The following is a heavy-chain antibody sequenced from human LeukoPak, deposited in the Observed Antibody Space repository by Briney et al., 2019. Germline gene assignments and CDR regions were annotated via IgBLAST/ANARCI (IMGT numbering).Heavy chain of an antibody. J-gene: IGHJ5*02. CDR3: AKDLELDYYGSGSYYNVYTNWFDP. Sequence: GGSLRLSCAASGFTFRSYAMAWVRQSPGRGLEWVSAISGSGDNTYYADSVKGRFTISRDNSKNTLYLQMNSLRAEDTAVYYCAKDLELDYYGSGSYYNVYTNWFDPWGQGTLVTVSS. V-gene: IGHV3-23*01. D-gene: IGHD3-10*01. CDR2: ISGSGDNT. CDR1: GFTFRSYA.